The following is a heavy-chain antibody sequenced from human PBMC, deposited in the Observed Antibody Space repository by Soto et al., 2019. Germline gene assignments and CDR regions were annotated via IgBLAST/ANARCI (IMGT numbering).Heavy chain of an antibody. CDR2: INPDGSGK. V-gene: IGHV3-7*05. CDR3: ARAAY. J-gene: IGHJ4*02. Sequence: GGSLSLSCAVSGFTFRNDWMSWVRQAPGKGLEWVANINPDGSGKYYAGSVKDRFTISRDNAKNSLYLQMNSLRAEDTALYYCARAAYWGQGTLVTVSS. CDR1: GFTFRNDW.